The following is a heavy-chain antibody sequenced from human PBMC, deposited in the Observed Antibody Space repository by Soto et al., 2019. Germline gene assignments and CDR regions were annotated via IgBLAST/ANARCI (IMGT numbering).Heavy chain of an antibody. Sequence: EVQLLESGGGLVQPGGSLRLSCAASGFTFSSYAMRWVRQAPGKGLEWVSAISGSGGSTYYADSVKGRFTISRDNSKNTLYLQMYTLRAEDTAVYYCAREFMVRGVIINYFDYWGQGTLVTVSS. D-gene: IGHD3-10*01. CDR1: GFTFSSYA. CDR3: AREFMVRGVIINYFDY. J-gene: IGHJ4*02. V-gene: IGHV3-23*01. CDR2: ISGSGGST.